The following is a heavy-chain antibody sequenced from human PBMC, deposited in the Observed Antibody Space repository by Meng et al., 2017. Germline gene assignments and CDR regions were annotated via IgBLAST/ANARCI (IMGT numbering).Heavy chain of an antibody. CDR2: ITKDGSRK. Sequence: QVQVVVSGADLVPPGSSLTTSRATSGFILSNYEMHWVRQAPGKGLEWVACITKDGSRKYYLGSVRGRFTISRDNSKNTLYLEMNSLRSEDTALYYCARDFDYWGQGTLVTVSS. CDR1: GFILSNYE. V-gene: IGHV3-30*16. CDR3: ARDFDY. J-gene: IGHJ4*02.